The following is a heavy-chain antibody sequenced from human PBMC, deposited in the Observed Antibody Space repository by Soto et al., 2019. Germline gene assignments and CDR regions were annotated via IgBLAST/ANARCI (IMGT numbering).Heavy chain of an antibody. D-gene: IGHD3-10*01. CDR1: GGTFSSYA. CDR2: IIPIFGTA. V-gene: IGHV1-69*13. J-gene: IGHJ6*02. CDR3: ARGQGSGSYYIYYYGMDV. Sequence: SVKVSCKASGGTFSSYAISWVRQAPGQGLEWMGGIIPIFGTANYAQKFQGRVTITADESTSTAYMELSSLRSEDTAVYYCARGQGSGSYYIYYYGMDVWGQGTTVTVSS.